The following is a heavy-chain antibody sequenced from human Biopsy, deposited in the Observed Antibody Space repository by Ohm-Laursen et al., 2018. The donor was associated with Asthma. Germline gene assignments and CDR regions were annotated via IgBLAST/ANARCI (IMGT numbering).Heavy chain of an antibody. V-gene: IGHV4-39*01. CDR2: ISYTGSA. D-gene: IGHD7-27*01. CDR3: ARHWDWGSFFDY. CDR1: GGSMSSSSYY. J-gene: IGHJ4*02. Sequence: SETLSLTCTVSGGSMSSSSYYWGWIRQPPGKGLEWMGSISYTGSAYHNPSLKSRVPISVDTSKNHFSLKRSSVTAADTAVYYCARHWDWGSFFDYWGQGTPVTVSS.